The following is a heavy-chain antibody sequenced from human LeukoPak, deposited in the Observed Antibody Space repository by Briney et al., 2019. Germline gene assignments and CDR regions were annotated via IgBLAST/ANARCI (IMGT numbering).Heavy chain of an antibody. CDR3: ARMGVGRYCSGGSCYRYYYYGMDV. Sequence: PSETLSLTCAVYGGSFSGYYWSWIRQPPGKGLEWIGEINHSGSTNYNPSLKSRVTISVDTSKNQFSLKLSSVTAADTAVYYCARMGVGRYCSGGSCYRYYYYGMDVWGQGTTVTVSS. V-gene: IGHV4-34*01. D-gene: IGHD2-15*01. CDR2: INHSGST. J-gene: IGHJ6*02. CDR1: GGSFSGYY.